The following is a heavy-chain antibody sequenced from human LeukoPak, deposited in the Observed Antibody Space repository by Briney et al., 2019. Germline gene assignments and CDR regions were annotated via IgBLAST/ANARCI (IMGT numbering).Heavy chain of an antibody. CDR2: IYYSGST. J-gene: IGHJ4*02. Sequence: SETLSLTCTVSGGSISSSSYYWGWIRQPPGKGLEWIGSIYYSGSTYYNPSLKSRVTISVDTSKNQFSLKLSSVTAADTAVYYCARRVSRRDAEQWGFKASPRYFDYWGQGTLVTVSS. V-gene: IGHV4-39*07. CDR3: ARRVSRRDAEQWGFKASPRYFDY. D-gene: IGHD6-19*01. CDR1: GGSISSSSYY.